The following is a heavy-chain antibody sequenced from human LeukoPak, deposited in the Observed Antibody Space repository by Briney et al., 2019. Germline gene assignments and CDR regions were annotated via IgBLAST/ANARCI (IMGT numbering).Heavy chain of an antibody. CDR1: GFTFDDYG. Sequence: GGSLRLSCAASGFTFDDYGMSWVRHAPGKGLEWVSGINWNGGSTGYADSVKGRFTISRDNAKNSLYLQMSSLRAEDTALYHCARAARNWFDPWGQGTLVTVSS. J-gene: IGHJ5*02. CDR3: ARAARNWFDP. CDR2: INWNGGST. V-gene: IGHV3-20*01.